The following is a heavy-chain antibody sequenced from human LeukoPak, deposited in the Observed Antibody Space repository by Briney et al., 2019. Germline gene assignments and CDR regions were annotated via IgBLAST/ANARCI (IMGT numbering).Heavy chain of an antibody. CDR1: GFTFSSYG. CDR2: ISYDGSNK. CDR3: AKDSQWLVRRWFDP. J-gene: IGHJ5*02. V-gene: IGHV3-30*18. D-gene: IGHD6-19*01. Sequence: GGSLRLSCAASGFTFSSYGMHWVRQAPGKGLEWVAVISYDGSNKYYADSVKGRFTTSRDNSKNTLYLQMNSLRAEDTAVYYCAKDSQWLVRRWFDPWGQGTLVTVSS.